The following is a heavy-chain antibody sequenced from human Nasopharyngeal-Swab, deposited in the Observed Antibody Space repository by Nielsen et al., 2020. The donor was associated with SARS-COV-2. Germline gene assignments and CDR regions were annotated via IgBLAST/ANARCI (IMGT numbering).Heavy chain of an antibody. D-gene: IGHD3-10*01. CDR2: IYYSGST. Sequence: SETLSLTCTVSGGSISSYYWSWIRQPPGKGLEWIGYIYYSGSTNYNPSLKSRVTISVDTSKNQFPLKLSSVTAADTAVYYCARDRVAAGMDVWGKGTTVTVSS. J-gene: IGHJ6*03. V-gene: IGHV4-59*01. CDR3: ARDRVAAGMDV. CDR1: GGSISSYY.